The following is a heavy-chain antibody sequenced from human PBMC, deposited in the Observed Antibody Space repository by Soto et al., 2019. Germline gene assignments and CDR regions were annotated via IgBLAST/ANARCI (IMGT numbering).Heavy chain of an antibody. Sequence: QVQLVQSGAEVKKPGASVKVSCKASGYTFTSYGISWVRQAPGQGLEWMGWISAYNGNTNYVQKLQGRVTMTTDTSTSTAYMELRSLRSDDTAVSYCARGLSYYDSSGYYPMYYFDYWGQGTLVTVSS. J-gene: IGHJ4*02. CDR1: GYTFTSYG. D-gene: IGHD3-22*01. V-gene: IGHV1-18*01. CDR3: ARGLSYYDSSGYYPMYYFDY. CDR2: ISAYNGNT.